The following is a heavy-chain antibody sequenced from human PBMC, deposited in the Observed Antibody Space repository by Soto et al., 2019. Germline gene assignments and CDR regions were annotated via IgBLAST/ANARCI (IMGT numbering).Heavy chain of an antibody. CDR1: GGTFSRYS. CDR3: AREDRDRETGLVPAAIDGMDV. D-gene: IGHD2-2*01. J-gene: IGHJ6*02. V-gene: IGHV1-69*08. CDR2: IIPIFGIA. Sequence: QVQLVQSGAEVKKPGSSVKVSCKASGGTFSRYSITWVRQAPGHGLEWIGRIIPIFGIASYAQKFQGRVTLTAYESTSTAYMELSSLGSDDTAVYYCAREDRDRETGLVPAAIDGMDVWGQGTTVTVSS.